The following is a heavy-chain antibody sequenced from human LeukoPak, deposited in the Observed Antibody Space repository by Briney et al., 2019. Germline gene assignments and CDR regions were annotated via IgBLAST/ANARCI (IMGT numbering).Heavy chain of an antibody. CDR1: GYTFTSYG. CDR2: ISGYNGNT. Sequence: ASVKVSFKASGYTFTSYGISWVRQAPGQGLEWMGWISGYNGNTKYAQNLQGRVTMTTDTSTSTAYMELRTLRSDDTAVYYCARDRRRYYSGSGSYSPDYWGQGTLVTVSS. V-gene: IGHV1-18*01. D-gene: IGHD3-10*01. CDR3: ARDRRRYYSGSGSYSPDY. J-gene: IGHJ4*02.